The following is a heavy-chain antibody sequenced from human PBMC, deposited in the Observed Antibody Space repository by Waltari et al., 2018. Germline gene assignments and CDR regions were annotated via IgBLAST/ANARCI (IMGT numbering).Heavy chain of an antibody. J-gene: IGHJ4*02. D-gene: IGHD3-3*01. CDR1: GFTLSDNC. V-gene: IGHV3-7*04. CDR2: INQDGET. CDR3: ARDPTLFGVRQNYFDS. Sequence: EALLVESGGNLVQPGESLRLTCEASGFTLSDNCMSWVRQGPGKGRGWEASINQDGETNYVASVKGRFTISRGNAKKSLVLLLNNLRVDDSGIYYCARDPTLFGVRQNYFDSWGQGTLVTVSS.